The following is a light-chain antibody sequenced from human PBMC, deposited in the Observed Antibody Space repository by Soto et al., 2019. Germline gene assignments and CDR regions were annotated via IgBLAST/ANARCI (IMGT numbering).Light chain of an antibody. CDR2: DAS. CDR1: QRVSSY. CDR3: QQRSNWPPLT. Sequence: EIVLTQSPATLSLSPGERATLSCRARQRVSSYLAWYHQKPGQAPRLLISDASNRATGIPARFSGSGSGTDFTLTISSLEPEDFAVYYWQQRSNWPPLTFGGGTKVELK. V-gene: IGKV3-11*01. J-gene: IGKJ4*01.